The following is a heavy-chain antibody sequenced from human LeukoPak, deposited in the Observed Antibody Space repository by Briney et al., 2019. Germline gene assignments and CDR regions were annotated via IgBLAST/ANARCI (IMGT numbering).Heavy chain of an antibody. Sequence: GGSLRLSCTGSGFNFSAHLMTWVRQVPGKGLEWISSVSGGGTDTYYADSVKGRFIVSRDDSKSTIYLVMKGLTVEDTATYFCARDQWFDGFDLWGQGTLATVSS. CDR3: ARDQWFDGFDL. J-gene: IGHJ4*02. V-gene: IGHV3-23*01. CDR2: VSGGGTDT. D-gene: IGHD3-22*01. CDR1: GFNFSAHL.